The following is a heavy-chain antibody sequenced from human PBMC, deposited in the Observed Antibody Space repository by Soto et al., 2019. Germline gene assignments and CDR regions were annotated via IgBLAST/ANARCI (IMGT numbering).Heavy chain of an antibody. Sequence: QVQLVQSGAEVKKPGASVKVSCKASGYTFTSYYMHWVRQAPGQGLEWLGIINPSGGSTSYAQKFQGRVTMTRDTSTSTGYMELSSLRSEDTAVYYCASAVVVVAATGWAFDYWGQGTLVTVS. CDR2: INPSGGST. V-gene: IGHV1-46*01. D-gene: IGHD2-15*01. J-gene: IGHJ4*02. CDR3: ASAVVVVAATGWAFDY. CDR1: GYTFTSYY.